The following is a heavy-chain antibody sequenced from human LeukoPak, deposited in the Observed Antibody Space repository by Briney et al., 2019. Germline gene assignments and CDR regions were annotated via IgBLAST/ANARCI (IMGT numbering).Heavy chain of an antibody. Sequence: PSEALSLTCTVSGGSISPYVWSWIRQPPGRGLEWIGHIYHNGGTDYNPSLQSRVTISVDTSKNQFSLRLTSVTAADTAVYYCAKYFESGGPRAFDPWGQGTLVTVSS. CDR2: IYHNGGT. CDR3: AKYFESGGPRAFDP. J-gene: IGHJ5*02. D-gene: IGHD2/OR15-2a*01. CDR1: GGSISPYV. V-gene: IGHV4-59*01.